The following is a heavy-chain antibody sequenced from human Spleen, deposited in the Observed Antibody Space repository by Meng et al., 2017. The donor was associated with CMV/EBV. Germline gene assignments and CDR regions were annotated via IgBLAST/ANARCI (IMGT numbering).Heavy chain of an antibody. CDR2: MNPNSGNT. CDR3: TRGRGSTHKGNWFDP. J-gene: IGHJ5*02. CDR1: GGTFSSYA. D-gene: IGHD3-10*01. V-gene: IGHV1-8*02. Sequence: SGGTFSSYAISWVRQAPGQGLEWMGWMNPNSGNTAYAPKFQGRLTMTRNTSINTAYMDLSSLRSEDTAIYYCTRGRGSTHKGNWFDPWGQGTLVTVSS.